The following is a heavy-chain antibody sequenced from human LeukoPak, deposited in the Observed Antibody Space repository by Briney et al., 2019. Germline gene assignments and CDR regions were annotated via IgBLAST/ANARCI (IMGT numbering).Heavy chain of an antibody. CDR1: GFTFSDAW. V-gene: IGHV3-43*02. Sequence: PGGSLRLSCAASGFTFSDAWMTWVRQAPGRGLEWVSHISGDGGSTYYADSVKGRFTISRDNSKHSLYLQLHSLRTEDTALYYCAKVNGYESWGQGTLVTVSS. D-gene: IGHD5-12*01. J-gene: IGHJ5*02. CDR3: AKVNGYES. CDR2: ISGDGGST.